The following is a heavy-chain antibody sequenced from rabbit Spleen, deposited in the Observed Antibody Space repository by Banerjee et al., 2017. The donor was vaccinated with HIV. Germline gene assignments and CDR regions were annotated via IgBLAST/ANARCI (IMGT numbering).Heavy chain of an antibody. J-gene: IGHJ4*01. CDR2: IDAGSGGVI. Sequence: QSLEESGGGLVKPGASLTLTCKASGFTLSSYWMCWVRQAPGKGLEWIACIDAGSGGVIHYASWAKGRFTVSKTSSTTVTLQMTSLTAADTATYFCARDAAGREDFNLWGPGTLVTVS. CDR3: ARDAAGREDFNL. CDR1: GFTLSSYW. V-gene: IGHV1S40*01. D-gene: IGHD4-2*01.